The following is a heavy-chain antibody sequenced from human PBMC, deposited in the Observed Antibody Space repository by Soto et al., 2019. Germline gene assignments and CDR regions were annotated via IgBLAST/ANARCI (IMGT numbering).Heavy chain of an antibody. CDR2: IYSGGST. D-gene: IGHD6-6*01. Sequence: GGSLRLSCAASGFTVSINYMSCVLQAPGKGLEWVSVIYSGGSTYYADSVKGRFTISRDNSKNTLYLQMNSLRAEDTAVYYCARDQTLAAPGDNVWGQGTTVTVSS. CDR1: GFTVSINY. CDR3: ARDQTLAAPGDNV. V-gene: IGHV3-53*01. J-gene: IGHJ6*02.